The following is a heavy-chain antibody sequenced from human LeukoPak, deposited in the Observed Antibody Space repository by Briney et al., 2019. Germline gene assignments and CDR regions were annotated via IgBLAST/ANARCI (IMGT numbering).Heavy chain of an antibody. CDR1: GYTFSTYG. D-gene: IGHD2-15*01. CDR2: SSDYDPDR. V-gene: IGHV1-18*01. J-gene: IGHJ5*02. Sequence: GASVKVSCKASGYTFSTYGISWVRQAPGQGLEWMGWSSDYDPDRNYARKFQGRLTVTTDTSTSTAYMELRSLTSDDTAIYYCVRDYYCSSNTCHDCFDPWGQGTLVTVSS. CDR3: VRDYYCSSNTCHDCFDP.